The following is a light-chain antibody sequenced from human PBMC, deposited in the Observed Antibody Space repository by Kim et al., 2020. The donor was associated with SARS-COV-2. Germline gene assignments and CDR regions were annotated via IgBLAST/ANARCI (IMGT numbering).Light chain of an antibody. V-gene: IGLV3-21*04. CDR2: YDS. CDR3: QVSDSGSDHVV. CDR1: NIGSQN. J-gene: IGLJ2*01. Sequence: APGKTASSTCGGNNIGSQNVHWYQQKSGQAPVLVIYYDSDRPSGIPERFSGSNSGNTATLTISRVEAGDEADYYCQVSDSGSDHVVFGGGTQLTVL.